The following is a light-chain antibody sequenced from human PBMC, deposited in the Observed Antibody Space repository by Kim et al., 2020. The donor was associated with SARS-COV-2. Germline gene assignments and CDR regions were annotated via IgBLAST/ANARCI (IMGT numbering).Light chain of an antibody. Sequence: SYELTQPPSVSVAPGKTARITCGGNNIASNSVHWYQQKPGQAPVLVIYYDSDRPSGIPERFSGSNSGNTATLTISRVEAGDEAAYYCQVWDSSSDPAVFG. J-gene: IGLJ2*01. CDR2: YDS. CDR3: QVWDSSSDPAV. CDR1: NIASNS. V-gene: IGLV3-21*04.